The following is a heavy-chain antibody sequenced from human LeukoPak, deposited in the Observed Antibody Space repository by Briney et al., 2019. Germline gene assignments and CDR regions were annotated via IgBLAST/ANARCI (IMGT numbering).Heavy chain of an antibody. Sequence: AGGSLRLSCAASGFTFSSYGMHWVRQAPGKGLEWVAVISYDGSNKYYADSVKGRFTISRDNSKNTLYLQMNSLRAEDTAVYYCAQEHYYDSSAYLDHWGQGTLVAVSS. V-gene: IGHV3-30*18. CDR3: AQEHYYDSSAYLDH. CDR1: GFTFSSYG. J-gene: IGHJ4*02. CDR2: ISYDGSNK. D-gene: IGHD3-22*01.